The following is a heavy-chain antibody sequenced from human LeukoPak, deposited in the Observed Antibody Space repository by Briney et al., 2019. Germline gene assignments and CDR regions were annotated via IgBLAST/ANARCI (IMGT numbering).Heavy chain of an antibody. CDR3: ARRYYYDSSGSSAFDI. CDR1: GGSISSSSYY. D-gene: IGHD3-22*01. J-gene: IGHJ3*02. V-gene: IGHV4-39*01. Sequence: SETLSLTCTVSGGSISSSSYYWGWIRQPPGKGLEWIGSIYYSGSTYYNPSLKRVTISVDTSKNQFSLKLSSVTAADTAVYYCARRYYYDSSGSSAFDIWGQGTMVTVSS. CDR2: IYYSGST.